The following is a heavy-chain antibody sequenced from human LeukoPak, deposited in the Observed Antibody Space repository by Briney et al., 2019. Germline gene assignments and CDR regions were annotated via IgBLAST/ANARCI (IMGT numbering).Heavy chain of an antibody. J-gene: IGHJ4*02. V-gene: IGHV1-2*02. CDR3: AREGYYDSSGYYFGY. D-gene: IGHD3-22*01. CDR1: GYTFTSYY. CDR2: INPNSGGT. Sequence: GASVKVSCKASGYTFTSYYMHWVRQAPGQGLEWMGWINPNSGGTNYAQKFQGRVTMTRDTSISTAYMELSRLRSDDTAMYYCAREGYYDSSGYYFGYWGQGTLVTVSS.